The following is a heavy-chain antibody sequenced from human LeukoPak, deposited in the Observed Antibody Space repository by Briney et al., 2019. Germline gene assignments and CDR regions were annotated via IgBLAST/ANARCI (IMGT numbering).Heavy chain of an antibody. Sequence: GASVKVSCKASGYTFTGYYMHWVRQAPGQGLEWMGWINPNSGGTNYAQKFQGRVTMTRDTSISTAYMELSRLRSDDTAVYYCARGLELWDTNDAFDIWGQGTMVTVSS. CDR1: GYTFTGYY. J-gene: IGHJ3*02. CDR2: INPNSGGT. CDR3: ARGLELWDTNDAFDI. V-gene: IGHV1-2*02. D-gene: IGHD5-18*01.